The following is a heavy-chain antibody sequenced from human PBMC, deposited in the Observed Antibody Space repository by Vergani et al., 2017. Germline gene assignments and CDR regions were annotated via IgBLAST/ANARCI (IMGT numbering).Heavy chain of an antibody. CDR1: GFTFSSYA. CDR2: ISGSGGST. Sequence: EVQLLESGGGLVQPGGSLRLSCAASGFTFSSYAMSWVRQAPGKGLEWVSAISGSGGSTYYADSVKGRFTTSRDNSKNTLYLQMISLRAEDTAVYYCAKYVIDGIGYYYDYWGQGTLVTVSS. V-gene: IGHV3-23*01. D-gene: IGHD3-22*01. CDR3: AKYVIDGIGYYYDY. J-gene: IGHJ4*02.